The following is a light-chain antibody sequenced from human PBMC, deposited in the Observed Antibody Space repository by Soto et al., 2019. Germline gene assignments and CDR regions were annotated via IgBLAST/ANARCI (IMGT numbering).Light chain of an antibody. CDR3: QQRSNWPLT. J-gene: IGKJ4*01. Sequence: DIVLTQSPGTLSLSPGEIATLSCRASQSVRGTSLAWYQQKPGQAPRLLIYDSSNRATGIPARFSGSGSGTDFSLIISSLEPEDVAVHYCQQRSNWPLTFGGGTKVDI. V-gene: IGKV3-11*01. CDR2: DSS. CDR1: QSVRGTS.